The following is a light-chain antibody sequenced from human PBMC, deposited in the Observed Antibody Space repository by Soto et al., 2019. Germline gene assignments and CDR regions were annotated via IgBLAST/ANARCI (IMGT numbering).Light chain of an antibody. V-gene: IGKV3-15*01. CDR2: GAS. CDR1: QSVTRD. Sequence: EILVTQSPATLSVSPGERVTLSCRASQSVTRDLAWYQQKPGQAPRLLIYGASTRATGIPARFSGSGSGTEFTLTISSLRSEDFAIYYCQQYRTFGQGTRVEIK. J-gene: IGKJ1*01. CDR3: QQYRT.